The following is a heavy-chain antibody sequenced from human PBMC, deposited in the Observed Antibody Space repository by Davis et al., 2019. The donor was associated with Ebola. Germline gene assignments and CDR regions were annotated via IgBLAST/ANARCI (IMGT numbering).Heavy chain of an antibody. Sequence: GESLKISCAASGFTFSSYSMNWVRQAPGKGLEWVANIKQDGSEKYYADSVKGRFTISRDNAKNSVYLQMNSLRAEDTAVYYCARDFRGIQLWGGQGTLVTVSS. V-gene: IGHV3-7*01. CDR1: GFTFSSYS. CDR3: ARDFRGIQLW. J-gene: IGHJ4*02. CDR2: IKQDGSEK. D-gene: IGHD5-18*01.